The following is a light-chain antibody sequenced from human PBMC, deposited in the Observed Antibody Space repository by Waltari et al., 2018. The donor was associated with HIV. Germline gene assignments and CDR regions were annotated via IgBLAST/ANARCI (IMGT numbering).Light chain of an antibody. CDR3: CSYAGSYGVV. J-gene: IGLJ2*01. V-gene: IGLV2-11*01. CDR1: SSDAGGYNY. CDR2: DVS. Sequence: QSALTQPRSVSGSPGQSATISCTGTSSDAGGYNYVPWYQQHPGKAPKRIIYDVSKRPSGVPDRFSGSKSGNTASLTISGLQAEDEADYYCCSYAGSYGVVFGGGTKLTVL.